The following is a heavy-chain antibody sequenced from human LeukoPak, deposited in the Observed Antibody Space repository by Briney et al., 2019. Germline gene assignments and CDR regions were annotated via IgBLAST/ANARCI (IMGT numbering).Heavy chain of an antibody. CDR3: ARPLGAGDNWFDP. CDR1: GYTFTSYD. J-gene: IGHJ5*02. D-gene: IGHD3-10*01. CDR2: ISAYNGNT. V-gene: IGHV1-18*01. Sequence: ASVKLSCKASGYTFTSYDINWVRQATGQGLEWMGWISAYNGNTNYAQKLQGRVTMTTDTSTSTAYMELRSLRSDDTAVYYCARPLGAGDNWFDPWGQGTLVTVSS.